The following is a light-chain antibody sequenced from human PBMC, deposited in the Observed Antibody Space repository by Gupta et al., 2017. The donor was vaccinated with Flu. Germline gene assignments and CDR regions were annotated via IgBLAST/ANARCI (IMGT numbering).Light chain of an antibody. V-gene: IGKV1-39*01. CDR1: QNINSS. Sequence: GDRVTVTCRASQNINSSLNWYKQKSGKAPGLLINAASSLQSGVPSRFSGSGSGTDFTLTISSLQPEDFATYYCQQSYSSPQTFGQGTKV. J-gene: IGKJ1*01. CDR3: QQSYSSPQT. CDR2: AAS.